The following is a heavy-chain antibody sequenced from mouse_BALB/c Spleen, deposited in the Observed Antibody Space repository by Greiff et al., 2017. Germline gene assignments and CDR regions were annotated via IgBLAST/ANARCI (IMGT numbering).Heavy chain of an antibody. D-gene: IGHD2-2*01. CDR3: ARGGLRDPWFAY. CDR1: GYAFSSYW. V-gene: IGHV1-80*01. Sequence: QVQLQQSGAELVRPGSSVKISCKASGYAFSSYWMNWVKQRPGQGLEWIGQIYPGDGDTNYNGKFKGKATLTADKSSSTAYMQLSSLTSEDSAVYFCARGGLRDPWFAYWGQGTLVTVSA. J-gene: IGHJ3*01. CDR2: IYPGDGDT.